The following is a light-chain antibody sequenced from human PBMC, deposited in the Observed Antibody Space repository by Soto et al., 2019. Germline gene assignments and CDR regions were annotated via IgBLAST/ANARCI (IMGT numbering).Light chain of an antibody. Sequence: EIVVTQSPVTLSVSPGERVTLSCRASQDVGVDFAWYQQKPGQAPRPLIYRASTGATGVPVRFSGSGSGTEFTLTISSLQSEDFAVYYCQHYKNWPRTFGQGTKV. V-gene: IGKV3-15*01. CDR3: QHYKNWPRT. J-gene: IGKJ1*01. CDR1: QDVGVD. CDR2: RAS.